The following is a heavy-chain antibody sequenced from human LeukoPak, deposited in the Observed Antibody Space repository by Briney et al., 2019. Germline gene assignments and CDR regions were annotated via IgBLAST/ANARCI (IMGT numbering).Heavy chain of an antibody. D-gene: IGHD2-2*01. V-gene: IGHV3-23*01. Sequence: GGSLRLSCAPSGFTFSGYAMSWVRQAPGKGLEWVSAISGSGGSTYYADSVKGRFTISRDNSKNTLYLQMNSLRAEDTAVYYCAKERGIVVVPAAGDAFDIWGQGTMVTVSS. J-gene: IGHJ3*02. CDR2: ISGSGGST. CDR1: GFTFSGYA. CDR3: AKERGIVVVPAAGDAFDI.